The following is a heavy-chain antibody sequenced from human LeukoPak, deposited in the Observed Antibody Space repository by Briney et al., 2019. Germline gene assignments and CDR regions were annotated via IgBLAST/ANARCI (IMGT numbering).Heavy chain of an antibody. CDR3: ARGGGRYSSSWYASDY. V-gene: IGHV1-8*01. CDR2: MNPNSGNT. Sequence: EASVNVSCKASGYTFTSYDINWVRQATGQGLEGMGWMNPNSGNTDYAQKFQGRDTITRNTSISTAYKELSSLRSEDTAVYYCARGGGRYSSSWYASDYWGQGTLVTVSS. D-gene: IGHD6-13*01. J-gene: IGHJ4*02. CDR1: GYTFTSYD.